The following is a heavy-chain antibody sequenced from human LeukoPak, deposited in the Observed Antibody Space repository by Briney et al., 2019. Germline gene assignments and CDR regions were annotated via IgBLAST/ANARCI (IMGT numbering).Heavy chain of an antibody. V-gene: IGHV3-23*01. D-gene: IGHD3-16*02. CDR1: GFTFSSYA. CDR2: ISGSGGST. CDR3: AKDQLNDYVWGSYRSNWFDP. J-gene: IGHJ5*02. Sequence: PGGSLRLSCAASGFTFSSYAMSWVRQAPRKGLEWVSAISGSGGSTYYADSVKGRFTISRDNSKNTLYLQMNSLRAEDTAVYYCAKDQLNDYVWGSYRSNWFDPWGQGTLVTVSS.